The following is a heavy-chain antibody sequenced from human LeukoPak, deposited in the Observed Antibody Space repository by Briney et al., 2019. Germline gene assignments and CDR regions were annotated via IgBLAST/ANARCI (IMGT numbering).Heavy chain of an antibody. CDR1: GGSISSSSYY. CDR2: IYYSGST. Sequence: PSETLSLTCTVSGGSISSSSYYWGWIRQPPGRGLEWIGSIYYSGSTYYNPSLKSRVTISVDTSKNQFSLKLSSVTAADTAAYYCARREWELLEDYYFDYWGQGTLVTVSS. D-gene: IGHD1-26*01. V-gene: IGHV4-39*01. CDR3: ARREWELLEDYYFDY. J-gene: IGHJ4*02.